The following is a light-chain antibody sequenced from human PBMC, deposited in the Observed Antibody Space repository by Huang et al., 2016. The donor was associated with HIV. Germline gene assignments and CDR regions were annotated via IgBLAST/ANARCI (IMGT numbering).Light chain of an antibody. J-gene: IGKJ5*01. V-gene: IGKV1-8*01. CDR1: QDISSY. CDR3: QQYYDYPPT. CDR2: AAS. Sequence: IRITQSPSSLSASTGDRVNITCRTSQDISSYLAWYQQKSGEAPKFLIHAASTLQSGVPSRFSGSGSGTDFTLTISCLQSEDFATYYCQQYYDYPPTFGQGTRLEI.